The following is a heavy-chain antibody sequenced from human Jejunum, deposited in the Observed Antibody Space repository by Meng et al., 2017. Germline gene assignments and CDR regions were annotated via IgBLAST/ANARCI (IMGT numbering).Heavy chain of an antibody. J-gene: IGHJ6*02. V-gene: IGHV3-30*01. D-gene: IGHD3-10*01. CDR3: ARDEDSRGVPLASTRYYDMDV. CDR2: ISYDGSNK. Sequence: GESLKISCAASGFTFSSYAMDWVRQAPGKGLEWVAVISYDGSNKYYADSVKGRFTISRDNSKNTLYLQMNSLRAEDTALYYCARDEDSRGVPLASTRYYDMDVWGQGTTVTGSS. CDR1: GFTFSSYA.